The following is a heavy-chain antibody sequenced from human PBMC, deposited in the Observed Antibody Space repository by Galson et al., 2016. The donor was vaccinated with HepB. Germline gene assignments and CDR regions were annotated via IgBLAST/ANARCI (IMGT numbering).Heavy chain of an antibody. CDR1: GGSMNNYH. CDR2: IYYSGST. D-gene: IGHD3-22*01. Sequence: SETLSLTCSVSGGSMNNYHWSWIRRSPGKGLEWLANIYYSGSTNYNPSLKSRVSISVDTSENQFSLRLSSVTAADTAVYYCARTSTYFTDSSGYYLSGNAFEIWGQGTMVTVSS. J-gene: IGHJ3*02. V-gene: IGHV4-59*01. CDR3: ARTSTYFTDSSGYYLSGNAFEI.